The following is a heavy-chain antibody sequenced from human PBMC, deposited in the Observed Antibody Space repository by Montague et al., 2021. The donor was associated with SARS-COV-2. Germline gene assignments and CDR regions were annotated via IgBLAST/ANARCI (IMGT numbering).Heavy chain of an antibody. Sequence: CAISGDSVPSNGVSWNWIRQSPPRGLEWLGRTYYRSKWSNEYALSVKSRITITPDTSKNQLSLQLTSVTPEDTAVYYCTRAVWGVQDYWGREAWSPSPQ. V-gene: IGHV6-1*01. CDR3: TRAVWGVQDY. D-gene: IGHD3-10*01. CDR1: GDSVPSNGVS. CDR2: TYYRSKWSN. J-gene: IGHJ4*02.